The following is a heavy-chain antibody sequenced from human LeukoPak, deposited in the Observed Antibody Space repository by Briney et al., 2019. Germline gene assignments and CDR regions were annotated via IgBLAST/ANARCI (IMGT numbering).Heavy chain of an antibody. CDR1: GFSFSDYY. Sequence: TGGSLRLSCVACGFSFSDYYMSWIRQAPWRGLEWISYISGSGSDLYYADSVKGRFTISRDNANNSLYLQMNSLRAEDTAVYYCARSIGYYYTMDVWGQGTTVTVSS. CDR3: ARSIGYYYTMDV. V-gene: IGHV3-11*01. D-gene: IGHD3-22*01. J-gene: IGHJ6*02. CDR2: ISGSGSDL.